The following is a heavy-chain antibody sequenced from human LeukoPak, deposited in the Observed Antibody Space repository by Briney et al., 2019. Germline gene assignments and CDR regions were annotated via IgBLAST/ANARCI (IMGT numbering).Heavy chain of an antibody. J-gene: IGHJ4*02. Sequence: GGSLRLSCAASGFTFDDYGMSWVRKVPGKGLEWVSGINWNGIAYADPVKGRFTISRDSSKNTLYLQMNSLRAEDTAVYYCARNYYDRSGYSDTFDYWGQGTLVTVSS. CDR2: INWNGI. D-gene: IGHD3-22*01. CDR1: GFTFDDYG. V-gene: IGHV3-20*04. CDR3: ARNYYDRSGYSDTFDY.